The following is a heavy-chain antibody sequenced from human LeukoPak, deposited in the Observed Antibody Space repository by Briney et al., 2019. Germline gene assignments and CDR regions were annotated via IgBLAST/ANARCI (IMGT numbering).Heavy chain of an antibody. V-gene: IGHV3-15*01. CDR1: GFTFSNAW. CDR3: ATDVPSPLAQIDY. D-gene: IGHD1-14*01. Sequence: RGALRLSCAASGFTFSNAWMSWVRQAPGKGLEWVARIKTKTDGGTTEYAAPVKDRFTISRDDSMNTLYLQMDSLKTGDTAVYYCATDVPSPLAQIDYWGQGTPVTVSS. CDR2: IKTKTDGGTT. J-gene: IGHJ4*02.